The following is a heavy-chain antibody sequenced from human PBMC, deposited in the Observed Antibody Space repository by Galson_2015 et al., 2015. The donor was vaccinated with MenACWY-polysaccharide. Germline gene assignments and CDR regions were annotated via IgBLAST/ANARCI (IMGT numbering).Heavy chain of an antibody. CDR1: GFSFGSSA. CDR2: ISSSGGST. Sequence: SLRLSCAASGFSFGSSAMTWVRQAPGTGLEWVSLISSSGGSTYYAESVTGRFTISRDNFKNTLFLQMNGLRAGDTAIYYCAKVDGPGDFYGLDHWGQGTPVLVSS. V-gene: IGHV3-23*01. CDR3: AKVDGPGDFYGLDH. J-gene: IGHJ4*02. D-gene: IGHD3-10*01.